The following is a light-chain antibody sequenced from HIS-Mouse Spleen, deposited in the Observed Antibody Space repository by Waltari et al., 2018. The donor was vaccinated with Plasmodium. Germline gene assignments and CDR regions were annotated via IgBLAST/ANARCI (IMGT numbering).Light chain of an antibody. Sequence: QTVVTQEPSFSVSPGGTVTLTCGFSSGPVTTSYHPSWYQQTPGPAPRTLIYSTNTRSSGVPDRFSGSILGNKAALTITGAQADDESDYYCVLYMGSGIWVFGGGTKLTVL. V-gene: IGLV8-61*01. CDR3: VLYMGSGIWV. CDR1: SGPVTTSYH. CDR2: STN. J-gene: IGLJ2*01.